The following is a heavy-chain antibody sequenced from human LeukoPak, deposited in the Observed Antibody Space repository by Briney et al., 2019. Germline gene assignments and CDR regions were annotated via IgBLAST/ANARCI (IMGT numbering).Heavy chain of an antibody. CDR2: IYYSGTT. J-gene: IGHJ4*02. CDR1: GGSISNYF. Sequence: KPSETLSLTCTVSGGSISNYFWIWIRQPPGKGLEWIGYIYYSGTTNYNPSLKSRVTISLDTSKNQLSLKLNSVTAADTAVYYCARGTDSSVHYFDYWGQGALVTVSS. CDR3: ARGTDSSVHYFDY. D-gene: IGHD3-22*01. V-gene: IGHV4-59*01.